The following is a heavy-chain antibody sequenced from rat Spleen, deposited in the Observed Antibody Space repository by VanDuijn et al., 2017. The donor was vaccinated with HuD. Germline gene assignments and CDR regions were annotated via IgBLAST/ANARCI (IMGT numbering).Heavy chain of an antibody. J-gene: IGHJ2*01. CDR1: GFTFDDYH. CDR2: ISYDGSST. CDR3: ARHHYP. Sequence: EVQLEESGGGLVQPGRSLKLSCAASGFTFDDYHMAWVRQAPTKGLEWVATISYDGSSTYYRDSVKGRFTISRDNAKSTLYLQMDSLRSEDTATYYCARHHYPWGQGVMVTVSS. D-gene: IGHD1-12*01. V-gene: IGHV5-7*01.